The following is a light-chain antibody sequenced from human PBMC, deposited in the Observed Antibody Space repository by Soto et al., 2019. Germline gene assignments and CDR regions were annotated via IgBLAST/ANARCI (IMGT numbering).Light chain of an antibody. J-gene: IGKJ1*01. Sequence: EIVMTQSPATLSVSPGERATLSCRASQSVSSNLAWYQQKPGQAPRLLIYGASTRATGIPARFSGSGSGTEFTLTISRLQSEDFAGYYCQQYNNWPPTWTFGQGPKVEIK. CDR3: QQYNNWPPTWT. CDR2: GAS. V-gene: IGKV3-15*01. CDR1: QSVSSN.